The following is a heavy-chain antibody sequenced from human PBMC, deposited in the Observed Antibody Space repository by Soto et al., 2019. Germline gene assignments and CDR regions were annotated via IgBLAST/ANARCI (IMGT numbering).Heavy chain of an antibody. Sequence: SETLSLTCTVSGGSISSGDYYWSWIRQPPGKGLEWIGYIYYSGSTYYNPSLKSRVTISVDTSKNQFSLKLSSVTAADTAVYYCARAGPDTAMATGYWGQGTLVTVSS. V-gene: IGHV4-30-4*01. CDR2: IYYSGST. CDR3: ARAGPDTAMATGY. J-gene: IGHJ4*02. CDR1: GGSISSGDYY. D-gene: IGHD5-18*01.